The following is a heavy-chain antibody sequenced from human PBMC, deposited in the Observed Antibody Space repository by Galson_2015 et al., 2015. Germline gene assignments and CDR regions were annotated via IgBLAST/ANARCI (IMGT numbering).Heavy chain of an antibody. D-gene: IGHD6-19*01. Sequence: SVKVSCKASGYTFTDYFMHWVRQAPGQGLEWLGWINPNSGGTKYAQKFQGWVTMTRDTSISTAYIELSRLRSDDTAVYYCARFPGVADRTFEIWGQGTMVTVSS. CDR2: INPNSGGT. J-gene: IGHJ3*02. V-gene: IGHV1-2*04. CDR3: ARFPGVADRTFEI. CDR1: GYTFTDYF.